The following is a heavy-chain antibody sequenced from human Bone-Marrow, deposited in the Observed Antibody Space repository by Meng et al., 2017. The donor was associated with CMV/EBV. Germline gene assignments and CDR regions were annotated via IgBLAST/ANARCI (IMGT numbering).Heavy chain of an antibody. CDR2: ITHSGST. CDR1: GAPFSGY. J-gene: IGHJ4*02. Sequence: QVQLQESGPGLVKPSETLSLPCGVYGAPFSGYWSWVRQPPGKGLEWIGEITHSGSTNYNVSLKSRVTISIDTSKNQFSLKLSSVTATDTAVYYCAPGFRSWSGSYSSWGQGTLVTVSS. D-gene: IGHD1-26*01. CDR3: APGFRSWSGSYSS. V-gene: IGHV4-34*01.